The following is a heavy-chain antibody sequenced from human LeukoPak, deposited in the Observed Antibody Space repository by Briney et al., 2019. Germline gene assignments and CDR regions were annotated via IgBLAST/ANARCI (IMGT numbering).Heavy chain of an antibody. D-gene: IGHD5-24*01. V-gene: IGHV4-31*03. CDR2: IYCSGST. CDR3: AREDVEMATIDY. Sequence: KPSETLSLTCTVSGGSISSGGYYWSWIRQHPGKGLEWIGYIYCSGSTYYNPSLKSRVTISVDTSKNQFSLKLSSVTAADTAVYYCAREDVEMATIDYWGQGTLVTVSS. J-gene: IGHJ4*02. CDR1: GGSISSGGYY.